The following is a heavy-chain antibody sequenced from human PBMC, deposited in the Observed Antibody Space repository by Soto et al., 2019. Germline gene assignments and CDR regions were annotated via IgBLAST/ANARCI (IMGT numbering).Heavy chain of an antibody. CDR2: INPNSGGT. D-gene: IGHD6-13*01. CDR1: GYTFTGYY. CDR3: AREYSSTDLQNNWFDS. J-gene: IGHJ5*01. V-gene: IGHV1-2*04. Sequence: ASVKVSCKASGYTFTGYYMHWVRQAPGQGLEWMGWINPNSGGTNYAQKFQGWVTMTRDTSISTAYMELSRLRSDDTAVYYCAREYSSTDLQNNWFDSCDKGTLRTVS.